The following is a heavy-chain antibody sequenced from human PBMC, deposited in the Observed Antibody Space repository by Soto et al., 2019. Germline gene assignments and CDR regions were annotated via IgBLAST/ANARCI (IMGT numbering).Heavy chain of an antibody. J-gene: IGHJ4*02. Sequence: QVQLVESGGGVVQPGRSLRLSCAASGFTFSSYAIHWFRQAPGKGLEWVAVISYDGSNKYYADSVKGRFTISRDNSKNTLYLQMNSLRAEDTSVYYCARDWDYWGQGTLVTVSS. CDR3: ARDWDY. CDR2: ISYDGSNK. V-gene: IGHV3-30-3*01. CDR1: GFTFSSYA.